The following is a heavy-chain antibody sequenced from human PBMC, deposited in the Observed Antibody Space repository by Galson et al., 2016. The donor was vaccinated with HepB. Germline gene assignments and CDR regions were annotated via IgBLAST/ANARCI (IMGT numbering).Heavy chain of an antibody. D-gene: IGHD3-9*01. J-gene: IGHJ3*01. CDR2: INAKSGGT. V-gene: IGHV1-2*02. CDR1: GYIFIDYY. Sequence: SVKVSCKASGYIFIDYYIHWLRQAPGQGPEWMAWINAKSGGTSVAQRFRGRVTVTRNTSSSTVYMELSWLTSDDTAVCYCARDARGYNILTEGNFDLWGQGTMVTVSS. CDR3: ARDARGYNILTEGNFDL.